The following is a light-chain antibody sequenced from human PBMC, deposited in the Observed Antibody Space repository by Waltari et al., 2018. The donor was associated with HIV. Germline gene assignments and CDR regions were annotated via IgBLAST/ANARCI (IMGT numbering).Light chain of an antibody. CDR3: MQALQTPFT. V-gene: IGKV2-28*01. J-gene: IGKJ3*01. CDR2: LGS. Sequence: DIVMTQSPLSLPVTPGEPASISCRSSQSLLHRNGYNYLDWYLQKPGQSPQPLIYLGSKRASGVPDRFSGSGSGTYFTLKISRVEAEDVGVYYCMQALQTPFTFGPGTKVDIK. CDR1: QSLLHRNGYNY.